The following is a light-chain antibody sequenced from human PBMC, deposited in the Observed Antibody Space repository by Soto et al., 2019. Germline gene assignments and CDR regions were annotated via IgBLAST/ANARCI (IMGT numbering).Light chain of an antibody. V-gene: IGKV1-5*01. Sequence: DIQITQSPSTLSASVGDRVTITCRASQSISSWLAWYQQKPGKAPKLLIYDASSLESGGPSRFIDSRSDTESAINIYNLHPDHFAAYHCQQYNRYSLTFGGGTKVELK. CDR2: DAS. CDR3: QQYNRYSLT. CDR1: QSISSW. J-gene: IGKJ4*01.